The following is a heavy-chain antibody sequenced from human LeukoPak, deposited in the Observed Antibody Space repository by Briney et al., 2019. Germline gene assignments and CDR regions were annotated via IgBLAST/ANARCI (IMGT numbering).Heavy chain of an antibody. D-gene: IGHD3-3*01. V-gene: IGHV3-23*01. J-gene: IGHJ4*02. CDR2: ISGSGGST. Sequence: GGSLRLSCAASGFTFSSYAMSWVRQAPGKGLEWVSAISGSGGSTYYADSVKGRFTISRDNSKNTLYLQMNSLRAEDTAVYYCAKGPPPLTIFGVVTHFDYWGQGTLVTVSS. CDR1: GFTFSSYA. CDR3: AKGPPPLTIFGVVTHFDY.